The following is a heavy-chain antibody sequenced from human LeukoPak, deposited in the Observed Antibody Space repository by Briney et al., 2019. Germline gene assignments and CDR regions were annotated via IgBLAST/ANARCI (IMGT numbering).Heavy chain of an antibody. J-gene: IGHJ4*02. CDR2: IYYSGNT. D-gene: IGHD1-26*01. Sequence: NPSETLSLTCTVSGGSISSSSYYWGWIRQPPWKGLEWIGSIYYSGNTYYNPSLKSRVTISVDTSKNQFSLKLSSVTAADTAVYYCARHAESGTTFEKWGQGTLVTVSS. V-gene: IGHV4-39*01. CDR3: ARHAESGTTFEK. CDR1: GGSISSSSYY.